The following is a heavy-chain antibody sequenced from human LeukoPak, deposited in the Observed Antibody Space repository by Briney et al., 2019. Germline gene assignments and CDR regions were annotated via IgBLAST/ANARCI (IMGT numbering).Heavy chain of an antibody. Sequence: EASVKVSCKASGYTFTGYYMHWVRQAPGQGLEWMGWINPNSGGTNYAQKFQGRVTMTRDTSISTAYMELSRLRSDDTAVYYCARDKIPTYYDFWSGYYTMRDWFDPWGQGTLVTVSS. CDR2: INPNSGGT. CDR1: GYTFTGYY. V-gene: IGHV1-2*02. CDR3: ARDKIPTYYDFWSGYYTMRDWFDP. J-gene: IGHJ5*02. D-gene: IGHD3-3*01.